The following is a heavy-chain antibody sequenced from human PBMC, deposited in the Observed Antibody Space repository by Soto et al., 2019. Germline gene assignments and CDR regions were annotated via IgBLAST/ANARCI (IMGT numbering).Heavy chain of an antibody. V-gene: IGHV3-23*01. CDR3: ARRSSGWYFDY. D-gene: IGHD6-19*01. Sequence: EVQLLESGGGLVQPGGSLRLSCAASGFTFSSYAMCWVRQAPGKGLEWVSAISGSGGSTYYADSVKGRFTFTRDNSKNTLYLQMNSLRAEDTAVYYCARRSSGWYFDYWGQGTLVTVSS. CDR2: ISGSGGST. CDR1: GFTFSSYA. J-gene: IGHJ4*02.